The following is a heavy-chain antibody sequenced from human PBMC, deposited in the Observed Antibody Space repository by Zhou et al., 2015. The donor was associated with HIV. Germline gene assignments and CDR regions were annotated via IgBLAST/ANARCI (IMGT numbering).Heavy chain of an antibody. CDR1: GDTFSAYS. CDR2: ITPILGTR. V-gene: IGHV1-69*06. Sequence: QVQLVQSGAEVKKPGSSVKVSCKTSGDTFSAYSISWVRQAPGQGLEWMGVITPILGTRKYAQKFQGRVTVSADRSTSTAYMELRSLRSEDTAVYYCARVVSGWQYYQYYAMDVWGQGTTVTVSS. D-gene: IGHD6-19*01. CDR3: ARVVSGWQYYQYYAMDV. J-gene: IGHJ6*02.